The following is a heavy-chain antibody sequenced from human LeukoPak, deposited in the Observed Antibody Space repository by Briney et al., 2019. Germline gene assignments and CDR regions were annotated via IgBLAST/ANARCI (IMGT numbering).Heavy chain of an antibody. Sequence: PGGSLRLSCAASGFTFSSYWMHWVRQAPGKGLVWVSRINSDGSTTYADSVKGRFTISRDNAKNTLYLQMNSLRADDTAVYYCARGGSYLVSLDYWGQGTLVTVSS. CDR1: GFTFSSYW. CDR3: ARGGSYLVSLDY. CDR2: INSDGST. D-gene: IGHD1-26*01. J-gene: IGHJ4*02. V-gene: IGHV3-74*01.